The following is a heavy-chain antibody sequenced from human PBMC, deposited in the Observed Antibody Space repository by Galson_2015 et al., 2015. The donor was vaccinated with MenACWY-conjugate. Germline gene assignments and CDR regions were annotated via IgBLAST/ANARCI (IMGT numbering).Heavy chain of an antibody. CDR1: GYTLTELS. D-gene: IGHD5-18*01. CDR2: FDPEDGET. CDR3: ATVSWGYSYGYGYFDY. J-gene: IGHJ4*02. V-gene: IGHV1-24*01. Sequence: SVKVSCKVSGYTLTELSMHWVRQAPGKGLEWMGGFDPEDGETIYAQKFQGRVTMTEDTSTDTAYMELSSLRSEDTAVYYCATVSWGYSYGYGYFDYWGQGTLVTVSS.